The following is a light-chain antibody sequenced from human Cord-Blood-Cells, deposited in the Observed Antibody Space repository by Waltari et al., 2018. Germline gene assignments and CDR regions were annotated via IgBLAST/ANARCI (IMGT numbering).Light chain of an antibody. CDR2: WAS. J-gene: IGKJ2*03. V-gene: IGKV4-1*01. CDR1: QSVLYSSNNKNY. Sequence: DLVMTQSQDSLAVSLGGRATINCKSSQSVLYSSNNKNYLAWYQQKPGQPPKLLIYWASTRESGVPDRFSGSGSGTDFTLTISSLQAEDVAVYYCQQYYSTPYSFGQGTKLEIK. CDR3: QQYYSTPYS.